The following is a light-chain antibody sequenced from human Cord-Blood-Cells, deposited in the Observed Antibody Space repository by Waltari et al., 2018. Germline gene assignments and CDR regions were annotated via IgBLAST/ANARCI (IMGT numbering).Light chain of an antibody. Sequence: DIVITPSPATVFVSPADTATLSCRASQSVSSNLAWYQQKPGQAPRLLIYDASTRATGIPARFSGSGSGTEFTLTISSLQSEDFAVYYCQQYNNWPGTFGQGTKVEIK. J-gene: IGKJ1*01. V-gene: IGKV3-15*01. CDR1: QSVSSN. CDR2: DAS. CDR3: QQYNNWPGT.